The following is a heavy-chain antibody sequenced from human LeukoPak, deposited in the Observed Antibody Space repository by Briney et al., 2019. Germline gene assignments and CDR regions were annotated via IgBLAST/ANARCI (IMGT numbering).Heavy chain of an antibody. CDR3: AREMIVVATNPYYGMDV. CDR2: IWYVGSNK. D-gene: IGHD3-22*01. CDR1: GFTFSSYG. Sequence: SGGSLRLSCAASGFTFSSYGMHWVRQASGKGLEWVAVIWYVGSNKYCADSVKGRFTISRDNSKNTLYLQMNSLRAEDTAVYYCAREMIVVATNPYYGMDVWGQGTTVTVSS. J-gene: IGHJ6*02. V-gene: IGHV3-33*01.